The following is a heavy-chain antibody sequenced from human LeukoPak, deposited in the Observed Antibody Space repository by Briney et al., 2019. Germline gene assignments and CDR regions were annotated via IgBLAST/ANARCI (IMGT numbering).Heavy chain of an antibody. V-gene: IGHV3-23*01. CDR1: GFPFSTFA. Sequence: PGGSLRLSCAASGFPFSTFAMNWVRQAPGKGLEWVSAISGSGITTHYIDSVKGRFTISRDNSKNTLYLQMNSLRAEDTAVYYCAKETRGSYSDYWGQGTLVTVSS. CDR2: ISGSGITT. J-gene: IGHJ4*02. CDR3: AKETRGSYSDY. D-gene: IGHD5-12*01.